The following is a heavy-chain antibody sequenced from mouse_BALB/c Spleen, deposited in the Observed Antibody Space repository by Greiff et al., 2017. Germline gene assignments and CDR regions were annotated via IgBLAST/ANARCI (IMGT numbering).Heavy chain of an antibody. CDR1: GFSLTSYG. V-gene: IGHV2-2*02. CDR3: ARKGGYYLDY. CDR2: IWSGGST. J-gene: IGHJ4*01. D-gene: IGHD2-3*01. Sequence: VKLMESGPGLVQPSQSLSITCTVSGFSLTSYGVHWVRQSPGKGLEWLGVIWSGGSTDYNAAFISRLSIGKDNSKSQVFFKMNSLQANDTAIYYCARKGGYYLDYWGQGTSVTVSS.